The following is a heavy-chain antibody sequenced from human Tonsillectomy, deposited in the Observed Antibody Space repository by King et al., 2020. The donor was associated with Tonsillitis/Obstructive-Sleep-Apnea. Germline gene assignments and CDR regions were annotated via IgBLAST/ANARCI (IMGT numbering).Heavy chain of an antibody. D-gene: IGHD2-21*02. CDR2: IWYDGSNK. V-gene: IGHV3-33*01. Sequence: VQLVESGGGVVQPGTSLRLSCAASGFTFSNYGMHWVRQAPGKGLEWVAVIWYDGSNKYYADSVKGRFPISRDNSKNTLYLQMNSLRAEDTAVYYCARGLQWAKPYFDYWGQGTLVTVSS. CDR1: GFTFSNYG. CDR3: ARGLQWAKPYFDY. J-gene: IGHJ4*02.